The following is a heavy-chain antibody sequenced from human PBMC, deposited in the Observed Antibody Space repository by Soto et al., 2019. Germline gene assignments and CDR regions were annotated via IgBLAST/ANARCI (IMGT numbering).Heavy chain of an antibody. CDR3: ARDSGAAAAKRGYFQH. D-gene: IGHD6-13*01. V-gene: IGHV3-21*01. J-gene: IGHJ1*01. CDR1: GFTFSSYS. CDR2: ISSSSYI. Sequence: GGSLRLSCAASGFTFSSYSMNWVRQAPGKGLEWVSSISSSSYIYYADSVKGRFTISRDNAKNSLYLQMNSLRAEDTAVYYCARDSGAAAAKRGYFQHWGQGTLVTVSS.